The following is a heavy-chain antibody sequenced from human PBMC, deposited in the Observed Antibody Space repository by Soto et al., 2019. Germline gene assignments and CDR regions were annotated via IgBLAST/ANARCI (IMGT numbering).Heavy chain of an antibody. CDR1: GASINNNDYY. CDR3: VRMSFSYDKWYFDL. CDR2: AYYSGTT. D-gene: IGHD3-22*01. V-gene: IGHV4-30-4*01. Sequence: PSETLSLTCTVSGASINNNDYYWSWIRQTPGKGLEWIGYAYYSGTTAYIPSLQSRLSMSIDKAQNQFTLKLNSVTAADTATYYCVRMSFSYDKWYFDLWGRGTLVTVSS. J-gene: IGHJ2*01.